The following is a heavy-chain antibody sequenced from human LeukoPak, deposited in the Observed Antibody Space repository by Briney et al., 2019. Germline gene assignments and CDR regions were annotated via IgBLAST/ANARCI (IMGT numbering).Heavy chain of an antibody. Sequence: GGSLRLSCAASGFTFSSYAMSWVRQAPGKGLEWVSAISGSGGSTYYADSVKGRFTISRVNSKNTLYLQMNSLRAEDTAVYYCAKDMERAAGTDWFDPWGQGTLVTVSS. CDR1: GFTFSSYA. J-gene: IGHJ5*02. CDR2: ISGSGGST. D-gene: IGHD6-13*01. CDR3: AKDMERAAGTDWFDP. V-gene: IGHV3-23*01.